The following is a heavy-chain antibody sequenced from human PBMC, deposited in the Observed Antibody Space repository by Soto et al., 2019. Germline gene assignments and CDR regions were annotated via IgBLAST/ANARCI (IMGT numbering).Heavy chain of an antibody. J-gene: IGHJ6*02. Sequence: GASVKVSCKASGYTFTGYYMRWVRQAPGQGLEWMGWINPNSGGTNYAQKFQGWVTMTRDTSISTAYMELSRLRSDDTAVYYCARDNILTGYYYGMDVWGQGTTVTVSS. V-gene: IGHV1-2*04. CDR3: ARDNILTGYYYGMDV. CDR1: GYTFTGYY. D-gene: IGHD3-9*01. CDR2: INPNSGGT.